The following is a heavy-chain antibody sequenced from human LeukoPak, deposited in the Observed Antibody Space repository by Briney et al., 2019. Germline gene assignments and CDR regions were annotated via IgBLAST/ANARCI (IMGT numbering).Heavy chain of an antibody. J-gene: IGHJ6*02. D-gene: IGHD2-15*01. CDR3: ARGEYCSGGSCYQHYYYYGMDV. CDR2: IIPIFGTA. CDR1: GYTFTGYY. Sequence: AASVKVSCKASGYTFTGYYMHWVRQAPGQGLEWMGGIIPIFGTANYAQKFQGRVTITADESTSTAYMELSSLRSEDTAVYYCARGEYCSGGSCYQHYYYYGMDVWGQGTTVTVSS. V-gene: IGHV1-69*13.